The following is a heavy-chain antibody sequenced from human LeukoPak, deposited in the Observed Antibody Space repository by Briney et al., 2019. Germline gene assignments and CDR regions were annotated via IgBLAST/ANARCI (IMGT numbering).Heavy chain of an antibody. CDR1: GYTFTSYW. CDR3: LAYYYDSSGSHFDY. Sequence: GESLKISCKGSGYTFTSYWIGWVRQMPGKGLEWMGIIYPRDSDTRYSPSFQGQVTISADKSISTAYLQWSSLKAADTAMYYCLAYYYDSSGSHFDYWGQGTLVTVSS. CDR2: IYPRDSDT. V-gene: IGHV5-51*01. D-gene: IGHD3-22*01. J-gene: IGHJ4*02.